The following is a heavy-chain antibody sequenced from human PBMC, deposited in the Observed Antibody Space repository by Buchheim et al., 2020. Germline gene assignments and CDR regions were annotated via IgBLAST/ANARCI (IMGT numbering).Heavy chain of an antibody. CDR2: IYHSGTT. CDR3: ARATMPAAIRGGSEFDY. D-gene: IGHD2-2*01. Sequence: QVQLQESGPGPVKPSQTLSLTCSVSGGSISSGDYYWSWIRQTPGKGLEWIGYIYHSGTTYYNSSLKSRVTISVDTSKNQFSLKLSSVTAADTAVYYCARATMPAAIRGGSEFDYWGQGTL. J-gene: IGHJ4*02. CDR1: GGSISSGDYY. V-gene: IGHV4-30-4*01.